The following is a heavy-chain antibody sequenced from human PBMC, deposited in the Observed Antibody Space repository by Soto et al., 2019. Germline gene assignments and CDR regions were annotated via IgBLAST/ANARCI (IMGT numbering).Heavy chain of an antibody. Sequence: EVQLLESGGTVVQPGGSLGFSCAASGLTFSTYGVGGVGKVQGKGLEWVSSISGSGYNTFYADSVKGRFTISRDNSNNTVHLLMNNLRADDTALYYCVKQLLSLIVVADAFDIWGQGTMVTVSS. J-gene: IGHJ3*02. V-gene: IGHV3-23*01. CDR1: GLTFSTYG. CDR2: ISGSGYNT. CDR3: VKQLLSLIVVADAFDI. D-gene: IGHD3-22*01.